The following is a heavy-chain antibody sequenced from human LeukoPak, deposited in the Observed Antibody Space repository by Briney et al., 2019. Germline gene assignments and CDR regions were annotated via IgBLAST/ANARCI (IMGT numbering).Heavy chain of an antibody. J-gene: IGHJ6*02. CDR1: GFAFNNYV. CDR2: ISGSGVTT. CDR3: AKDSTVSGSYYGMDI. Sequence: GGSLRLSCAASGFAFNNYVMTWVRQAPGKGLEWVSSISGSGVTTYYTDSAKGRFTISRDNSRSTLYLQMNGLRAEDTAVYYCAKDSTVSGSYYGMDIWGQGTTVTVSS. V-gene: IGHV3-23*01. D-gene: IGHD3-3*01.